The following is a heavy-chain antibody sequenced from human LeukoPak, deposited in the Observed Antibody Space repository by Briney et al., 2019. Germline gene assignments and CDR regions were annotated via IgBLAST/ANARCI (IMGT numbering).Heavy chain of an antibody. CDR2: IIPILGIA. D-gene: IGHD2-2*01. CDR3: ARPASEDDAFDI. CDR1: GGTFSSYA. Sequence: GASVKVSCKASGGTFSSYAISWVRQAPGQGLEWMGRIIPILGIANYAQKFQGRVTITADKSTSTAYMELSSLRSEDTAVYYCARPASEDDAFDIWGQGTMVTVSS. J-gene: IGHJ3*02. V-gene: IGHV1-69*04.